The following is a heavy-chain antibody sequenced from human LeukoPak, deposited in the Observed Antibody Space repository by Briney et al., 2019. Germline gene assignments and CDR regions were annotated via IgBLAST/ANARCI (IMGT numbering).Heavy chain of an antibody. V-gene: IGHV3-53*01. CDR2: IYSGGST. J-gene: IGHJ4*02. D-gene: IGHD5-12*01. Sequence: GALRLSCAASGFTVSSNYMSWVRQAPGKGLEWVSVIYSGGSTYYADSVKGRFTISRDNSKNTLYLQMNSLIAEYTAVYYCARGSDSGYDLAYWGQGTLVTVSS. CDR3: ARGSDSGYDLAY. CDR1: GFTVSSNY.